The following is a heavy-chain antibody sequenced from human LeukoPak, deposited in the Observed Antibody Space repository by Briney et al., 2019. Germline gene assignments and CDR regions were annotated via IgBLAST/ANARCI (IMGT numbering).Heavy chain of an antibody. CDR1: GYTFTRYD. CDR3: ARALLAWEWLLHL. J-gene: IGHJ5*02. Sequence: ASVKVSCKASGYTFTRYDINGVRQATSQGREWMGWMNPNSSNTGYAQKFQGRVTITRNTSISTAYMELSSLRSEDTAVYYCARALLAWEWLLHLWGQGTLVTVSS. V-gene: IGHV1-8*03. CDR2: MNPNSSNT. D-gene: IGHD3-3*01.